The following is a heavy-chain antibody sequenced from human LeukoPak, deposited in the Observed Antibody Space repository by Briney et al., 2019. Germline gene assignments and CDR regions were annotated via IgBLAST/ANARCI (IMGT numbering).Heavy chain of an antibody. CDR1: GGSISIYY. D-gene: IGHD3-10*01. CDR2: IYTSGST. J-gene: IGHJ3*02. Sequence: SETLSLTCTVSGGSISIYYWSWIRHPAGKGLECIGRIYTSGSTNYNPSLKGRVTMSVDTSKNQFSLKLSSVTAADTAVYYCARDPHSVRGVYAFDIWGQGTMVTVSS. CDR3: ARDPHSVRGVYAFDI. V-gene: IGHV4-4*07.